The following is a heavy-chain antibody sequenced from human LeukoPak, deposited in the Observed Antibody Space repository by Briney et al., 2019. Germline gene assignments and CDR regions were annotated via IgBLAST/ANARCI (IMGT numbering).Heavy chain of an antibody. V-gene: IGHV3-48*04. CDR3: ARVAGTFDY. CDR2: ISSSSSTI. CDR1: GFTFSSYS. D-gene: IGHD2-15*01. Sequence: GGSLRLSCAASGFTFSSYSKNWVRQAPGKGLEWVSYISSSSSTIYYADSVKGRFTISRDNAKNSLYLQMNSLRAEDTAVFYCARVAGTFDYWGQGTLVTVSS. J-gene: IGHJ4*02.